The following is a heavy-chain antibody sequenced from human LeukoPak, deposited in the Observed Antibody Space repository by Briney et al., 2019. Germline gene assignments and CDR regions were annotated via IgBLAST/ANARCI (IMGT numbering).Heavy chain of an antibody. V-gene: IGHV3-11*06. D-gene: IGHD4-17*01. CDR2: ISSSSSYT. CDR3: ARGDGDYRWFDP. J-gene: IGHJ5*02. Sequence: PGGSLRLSCAASGFTFSDYYMSWIRQAPGKGLEWVSYISSSSSYTNYADSVKGRFTISRDNAKNSLYLQVNSLRAEDTAVYYCARGDGDYRWFDPWGQGTLVTVSS. CDR1: GFTFSDYY.